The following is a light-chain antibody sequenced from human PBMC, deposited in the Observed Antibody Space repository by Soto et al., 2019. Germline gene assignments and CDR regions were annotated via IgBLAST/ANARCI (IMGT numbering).Light chain of an antibody. CDR2: DAS. CDR1: QDITNY. CDR3: QTFYYPPPP. Sequence: DIQMTQSPSSLSASVGDRVTITCQASQDITNYLNWYQQKPGKAPKILIYDASVLEAGVPSRFSGGGSGTHFYPTLTSPPAEDLGTYYLQTFYYPPPPFGGGDNGEVQ. J-gene: IGKJ4*01. V-gene: IGKV1-33*01.